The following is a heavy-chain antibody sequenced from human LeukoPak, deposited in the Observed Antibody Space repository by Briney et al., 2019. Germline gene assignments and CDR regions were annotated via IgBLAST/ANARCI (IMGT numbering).Heavy chain of an antibody. Sequence: SETLSLTCTVSGGSISSYYWSWIRQPPGKGLEWIGYIYYSGSTNYNPSLKSRVTISVDTSKNQFSLKLSSVTAADTAVYYCARREIAAAFDPWGQGTLVTVSS. CDR3: ARREIAAAFDP. J-gene: IGHJ5*02. CDR1: GGSISSYY. D-gene: IGHD6-13*01. CDR2: IYYSGST. V-gene: IGHV4-59*08.